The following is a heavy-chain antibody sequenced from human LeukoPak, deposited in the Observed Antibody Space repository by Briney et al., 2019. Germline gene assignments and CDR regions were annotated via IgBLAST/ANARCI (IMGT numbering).Heavy chain of an antibody. J-gene: IGHJ4*02. CDR2: ISSSSSTI. CDR1: GFTFSSYS. CDR3: ARDDPRVGATETD. V-gene: IGHV3-48*04. Sequence: GGSLRLSCAASGFTFSSYSMNWVRQAPGKGLEWVPYISSSSSTIYYADSVKGRFTISRDNAKNSLYLQLSSLRAEDTAVYYCARDDPRVGATETDWGQGTLVTVSS. D-gene: IGHD1-26*01.